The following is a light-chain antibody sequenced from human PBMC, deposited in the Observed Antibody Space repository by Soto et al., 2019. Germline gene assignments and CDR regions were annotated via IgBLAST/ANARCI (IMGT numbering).Light chain of an antibody. CDR1: QNIGGW. CDR3: QQYNSHWT. CDR2: DAS. V-gene: IGKV1-5*01. Sequence: DIQMTQSPSTLSGSVGDRVTITCRASQNIGGWLAWYQQKPGKAPNLLIYDASSLKSGVPSRFSGSGSGTEFTLTISSLQPDDFATYYCQQYNSHWTFGQGTKVDI. J-gene: IGKJ1*01.